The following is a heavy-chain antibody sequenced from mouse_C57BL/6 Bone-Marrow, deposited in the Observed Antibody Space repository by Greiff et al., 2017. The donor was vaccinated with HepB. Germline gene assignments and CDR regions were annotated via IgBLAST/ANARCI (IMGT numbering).Heavy chain of an antibody. D-gene: IGHD1-1*01. CDR3: ARRFLTTVVADYAMDY. Sequence: EVKVVESGGGLVKPGGSLKLSCAASGFTFSDYGMHWVRQAPEKGLEWVAYISSGSSTIYYADTVKGRFTISRDNDKNILFLQMTSLRSEDTAMYYCARRFLTTVVADYAMDYWGQGTSVTVSS. CDR2: ISSGSSTI. CDR1: GFTFSDYG. V-gene: IGHV5-17*01. J-gene: IGHJ4*01.